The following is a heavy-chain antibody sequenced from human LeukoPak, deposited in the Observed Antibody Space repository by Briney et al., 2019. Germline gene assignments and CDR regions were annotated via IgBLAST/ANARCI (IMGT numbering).Heavy chain of an antibody. CDR3: AKGLGDYDDFRLGY. CDR1: VFTFRIYG. Sequence: PGGSLRLSCAASVFTFRIYGFHWVRQAPGKGLEWVAFIPSDGSDNYYANSVKGRFTISRDNSKNTLYLQMNSLRSEDTAVYYCAKGLGDYDDFRLGYWGQGTLVTVSS. V-gene: IGHV3-30*02. CDR2: IPSDGSDN. D-gene: IGHD4-17*01. J-gene: IGHJ4*02.